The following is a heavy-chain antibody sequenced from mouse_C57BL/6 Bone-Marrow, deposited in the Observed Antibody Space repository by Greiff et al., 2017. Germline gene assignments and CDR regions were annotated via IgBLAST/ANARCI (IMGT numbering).Heavy chain of an antibody. Sequence: QVQLKQSGAELARPGASVKLSCKASGYTFTSYGISWVKQRTGQGLEWIGEIYPRSGNTSYNEKFKGTATLTAAKSSSTAYMDLRSLTSEDSAVYFCARWGSYYRGYAMDYWGQGTSVTVSS. CDR3: ARWGSYYRGYAMDY. V-gene: IGHV1-81*01. CDR2: IYPRSGNT. CDR1: GYTFTSYG. D-gene: IGHD2-12*01. J-gene: IGHJ4*01.